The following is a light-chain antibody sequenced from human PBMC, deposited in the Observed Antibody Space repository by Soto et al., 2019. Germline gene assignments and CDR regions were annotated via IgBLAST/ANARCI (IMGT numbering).Light chain of an antibody. Sequence: EIVMTQSPATLSVSPGERATLSCRASQSVSSNLAWYQQKPGQAPRLLIYDASTRATGIPARFSGSGSGTVFTLTISSLQSDDVAFYYCQRNNNSPSFGQGTKVEIK. V-gene: IGKV3-15*01. CDR1: QSVSSN. CDR2: DAS. CDR3: QRNNNSPS. J-gene: IGKJ2*01.